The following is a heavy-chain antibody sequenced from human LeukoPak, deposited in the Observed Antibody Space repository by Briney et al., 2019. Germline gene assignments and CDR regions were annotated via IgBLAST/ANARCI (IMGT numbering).Heavy chain of an antibody. D-gene: IGHD6-19*01. CDR2: INPSGDST. CDR1: GYTFTSYY. Sequence: ASVKVSCKASGYTFTSYYMHWVRQAPGQGLEWMGIINPSGDSTNYAQKFQGRVTMTRDMSTSTVYMELSSLRSEDTAVYYCARHRYSTGWFDYWGQGTLVTVSS. V-gene: IGHV1-46*01. J-gene: IGHJ5*01. CDR3: ARHRYSTGWFDY.